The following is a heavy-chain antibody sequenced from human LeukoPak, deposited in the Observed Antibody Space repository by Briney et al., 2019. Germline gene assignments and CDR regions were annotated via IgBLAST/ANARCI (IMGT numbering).Heavy chain of an antibody. CDR1: GGSISSYY. D-gene: IGHD5-24*01. V-gene: IGHV4-59*01. Sequence: SETLSLTCTVSGGSISSYYWSWIRQPPGKGLEWIGYIYYSGSTNYNPSLKSRVTISVDTSKNQFALRVNSVTAADTAVYYCARVLAEMAAVWRDDVFDIWGQGTMVTVSS. CDR2: IYYSGST. CDR3: ARVLAEMAAVWRDDVFDI. J-gene: IGHJ3*02.